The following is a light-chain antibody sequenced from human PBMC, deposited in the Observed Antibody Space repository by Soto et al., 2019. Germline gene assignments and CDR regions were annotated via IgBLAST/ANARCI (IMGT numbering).Light chain of an antibody. CDR1: SGSIASNF. Sequence: NFMLTQPHSVSESPGKTVTISCTRSSGSIASNFVQWYQQRPGSSPTTVIYEDNQRPSGVPARFSGSIDRSSNSASLTISGLMNEDEADYYCQSYDSSNPWVFGGGTKLTVL. CDR3: QSYDSSNPWV. V-gene: IGLV6-57*01. J-gene: IGLJ3*02. CDR2: EDN.